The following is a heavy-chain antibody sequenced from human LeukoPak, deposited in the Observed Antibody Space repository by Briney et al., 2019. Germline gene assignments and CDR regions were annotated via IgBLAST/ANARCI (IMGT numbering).Heavy chain of an antibody. J-gene: IGHJ4*02. D-gene: IGHD1/OR15-1a*01. V-gene: IGHV3-48*02. CDR2: ISSSSSTI. CDR3: GREGSSRTIDY. CDR1: GLTVSSYS. Sequence: GGSLRLSCVASGLTVSSYSMNWVRQAPGKGLEWVSYISSSSSTIYYADSVKGRFTISRDNAKNSLDLQMNSLRDEDTAVYYCGREGSSRTIDYWGQGTLVRVSS.